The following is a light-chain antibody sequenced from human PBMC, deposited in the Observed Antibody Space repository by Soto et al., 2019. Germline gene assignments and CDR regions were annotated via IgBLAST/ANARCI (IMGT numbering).Light chain of an antibody. CDR1: SRDVGAHNF. CDR2: DVS. V-gene: IGLV2-14*03. J-gene: IGLJ1*01. CDR3: SSYTSSNTYV. Sequence: QSVLTQPASVSGSPGQSITIFCTGASRDVGAHNFVSWYQQHPGNAPKLLIYDVSNRPSGVSDHFSGSKSGNTASLTITGLQAEDEADYYCSSYTSSNTYVFGTGTKVTVL.